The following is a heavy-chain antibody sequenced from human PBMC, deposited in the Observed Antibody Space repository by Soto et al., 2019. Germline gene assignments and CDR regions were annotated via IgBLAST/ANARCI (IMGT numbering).Heavy chain of an antibody. Sequence: QVPLVQAGAEVKKPGASVKVSCKSSGYTFASYYMHWVRQAPGQGLEWMGIINPSGGSTSYAQKFQDRVTMTRDTSTTTVYMELTSLRSEDTAVYYCAREALAATNNWFDPWGQGTLVTVSS. CDR3: AREALAATNNWFDP. D-gene: IGHD2-15*01. J-gene: IGHJ5*02. V-gene: IGHV1-46*01. CDR1: GYTFASYY. CDR2: INPSGGST.